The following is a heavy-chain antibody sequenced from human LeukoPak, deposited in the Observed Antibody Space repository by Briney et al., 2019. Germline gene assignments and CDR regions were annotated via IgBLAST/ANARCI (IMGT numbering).Heavy chain of an antibody. V-gene: IGHV3-33*01. CDR3: AREGSSKDKYYYYYGMDV. CDR2: IWYDGSNK. CDR1: GFTFSSYG. Sequence: GWSLRLSCAASGFTFSSYGMHWVRQAPGKGLEWVAVIWYDGSNKYYADSVKGRFTISRDNSKNTLYLQMNSLRAEDTAVYYCAREGSSKDKYYYYYGMDVWGQGTTVTVSS. D-gene: IGHD4-11*01. J-gene: IGHJ6*02.